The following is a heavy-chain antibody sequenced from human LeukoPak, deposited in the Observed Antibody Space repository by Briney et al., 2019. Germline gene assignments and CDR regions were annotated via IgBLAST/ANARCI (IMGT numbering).Heavy chain of an antibody. J-gene: IGHJ3*02. CDR2: MYYSGNT. Sequence: SETLSLTCAVYGGSFSGYYWSWIRQPPGKGLEWIGFMYYSGNTNYNPSLRSRVAISVDTSQNHLSLTLRSVTAADTAVYYCARGMEAFDIWGLGTVVSVSP. CDR3: ARGMEAFDI. V-gene: IGHV4-59*01. D-gene: IGHD2-8*01. CDR1: GGSFSGYY.